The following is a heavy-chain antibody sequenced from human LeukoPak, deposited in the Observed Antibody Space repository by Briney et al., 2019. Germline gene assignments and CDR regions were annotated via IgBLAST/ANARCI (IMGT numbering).Heavy chain of an antibody. Sequence: ASVKVSCKACGYSFINYGLSWVRQAPGQGLEWVGWVNGYNGNTNYAQKVQDRVTMTTDTSTSTASMELRSLRSDDTAVYYCARGGNGWFFDDWGQGTLVTVST. CDR3: ARGGNGWFFDD. CDR1: GYSFINYG. CDR2: VNGYNGNT. D-gene: IGHD6-19*01. J-gene: IGHJ4*02. V-gene: IGHV1-18*01.